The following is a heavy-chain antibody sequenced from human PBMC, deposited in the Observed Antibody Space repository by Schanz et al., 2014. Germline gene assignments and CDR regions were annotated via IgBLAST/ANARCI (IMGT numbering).Heavy chain of an antibody. D-gene: IGHD3-10*01. V-gene: IGHV3-48*04. CDR2: ISNSGTTI. CDR3: ARAQGVIRLYYGVDV. Sequence: EVQLLESGGGLVQPGGSLRLSCAASGLTFSSYAMSWVRQAPGKGLEWVSYISNSGTTIYYADSVKGRFTISRDNAKNSLYLQMNSLRSDDAAVYYCARAQGVIRLYYGVDVWGQGTTVTVSS. CDR1: GLTFSSYA. J-gene: IGHJ6*02.